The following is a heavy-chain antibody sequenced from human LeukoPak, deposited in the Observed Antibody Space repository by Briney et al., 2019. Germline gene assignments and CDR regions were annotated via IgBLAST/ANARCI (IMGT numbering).Heavy chain of an antibody. CDR3: ARAERRLLFGY. V-gene: IGHV1-46*01. J-gene: IGHJ4*02. D-gene: IGHD2-15*01. CDR2: INPSGGST. CDR1: GYTFTSYY. Sequence: GASVKVSCKASGYTFTSYYMHWVRQAPGQGLEWMGIINPSGGSTSYAQKFQGRATMTRDTSTSTVYMELSSLRSEDTAVYYCARAERRLLFGYWGQGTLVTVSS.